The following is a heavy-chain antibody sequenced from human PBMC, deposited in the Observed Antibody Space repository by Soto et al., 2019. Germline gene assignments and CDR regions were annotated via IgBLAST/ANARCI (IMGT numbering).Heavy chain of an antibody. Sequence: GESLKISCKGSGYSFSSYWSGWVRQMPGKGLEWMGIIYPGDSDTRYSPSFQGQVTISADKSINTAYLQWSSLKASDTAMYYCAGGGVRGVITRTRDYYGMDVWGQGTTVTVSS. D-gene: IGHD3-10*01. V-gene: IGHV5-51*01. CDR2: IYPGDSDT. CDR3: AGGGVRGVITRTRDYYGMDV. J-gene: IGHJ6*02. CDR1: GYSFSSYW.